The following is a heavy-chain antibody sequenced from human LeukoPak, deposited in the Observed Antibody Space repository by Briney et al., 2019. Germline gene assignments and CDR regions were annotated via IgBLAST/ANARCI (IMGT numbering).Heavy chain of an antibody. CDR1: GYTFPNYW. J-gene: IGHJ4*02. V-gene: IGHV5-51*01. CDR3: VSGIAVQT. D-gene: IGHD6-19*01. CDR2: IYPSDSDT. Sequence: GESLKISCSGSGYTFPNYWIAWVRQMTGKGLEWMGIIYPSDSDTRYSPSFQGQVTISADKSITTAYLQWTSLKASDTAMYYCVSGIAVQTWGQGTLVTVSS.